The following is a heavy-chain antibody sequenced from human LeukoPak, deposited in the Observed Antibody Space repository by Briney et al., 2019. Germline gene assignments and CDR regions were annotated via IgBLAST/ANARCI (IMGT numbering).Heavy chain of an antibody. Sequence: QTGGSLRRCCAASGFTFSTYAMSWVRQAPGKGLEWVSAISGSGGSTYYADSVKGRFTISRDNSKNTLYLQMNSLRAEDTAVYYCAKDPRMRDIAFGGVIAYFDYWGQGTLVTVSS. CDR2: ISGSGGST. D-gene: IGHD3-16*02. V-gene: IGHV3-23*01. J-gene: IGHJ4*02. CDR1: GFTFSTYA. CDR3: AKDPRMRDIAFGGVIAYFDY.